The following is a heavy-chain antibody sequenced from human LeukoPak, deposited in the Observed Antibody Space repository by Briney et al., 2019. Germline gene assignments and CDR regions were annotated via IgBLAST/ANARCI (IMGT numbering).Heavy chain of an antibody. D-gene: IGHD2-15*01. J-gene: IGHJ5*02. V-gene: IGHV3-11*01. CDR1: GFTFSDYY. Sequence: GGSLRLSCAASGFTFSDYYMSWIRQAPGKGLEWVSYISSSGSTIYYADSVKGRFTISRDNAKNSLYLQMNSLRAEDTAVYYCAREVDYCSGGSCFNWFDPWGQGTLVTVSS. CDR2: ISSSGSTI. CDR3: AREVDYCSGGSCFNWFDP.